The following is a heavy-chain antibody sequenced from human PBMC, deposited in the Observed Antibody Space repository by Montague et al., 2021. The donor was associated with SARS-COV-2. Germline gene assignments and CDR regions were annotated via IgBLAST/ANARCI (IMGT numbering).Heavy chain of an antibody. J-gene: IGHJ4*02. D-gene: IGHD3-10*01. V-gene: IGHV4-34*01. CDR2: INHSGST. CDR3: ARGARQGYGFRLGSFDS. CDR1: GGSFSGYY. Sequence: SETLSLTCPVYGGSFSGYYWNWIRQPSGKGLEWIGEINHSGSTNYNPSLKSRVTMSVDTSKNQFSLKLSSVTAADTAVYYCARGARQGYGFRLGSFDSWGQGTLVTVSS.